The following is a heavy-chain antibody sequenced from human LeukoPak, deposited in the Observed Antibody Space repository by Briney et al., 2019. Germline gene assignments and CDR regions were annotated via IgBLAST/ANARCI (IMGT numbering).Heavy chain of an antibody. CDR1: GGSFSGYY. Sequence: SETLSLTCAVYGGSFSGYYWSWIRQPPGKGLEWIGEINHSGGTNYNPSLKSRVTISVGTSKNQFSLKLSSVTAADTAVYYCARKYSSSWSEDYWGQGTLVTVSS. CDR3: ARKYSSSWSEDY. D-gene: IGHD6-13*01. CDR2: INHSGGT. V-gene: IGHV4-34*01. J-gene: IGHJ4*02.